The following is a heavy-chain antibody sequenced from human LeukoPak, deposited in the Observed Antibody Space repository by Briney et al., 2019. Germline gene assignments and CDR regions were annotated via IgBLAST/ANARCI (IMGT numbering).Heavy chain of an antibody. D-gene: IGHD5-24*01. CDR2: ISWNSGSI. Sequence: PGRSLRLSCAASGFTFDDYAMHWVRQAPGKGLEWVSGISWNSGSIGYADSVKGRFTISRDNAKNSLYLQMNSLRAEDTALYYCAKDLDGYNSLALDYWGQGTLVTVSS. J-gene: IGHJ4*02. CDR1: GFTFDDYA. CDR3: AKDLDGYNSLALDY. V-gene: IGHV3-9*01.